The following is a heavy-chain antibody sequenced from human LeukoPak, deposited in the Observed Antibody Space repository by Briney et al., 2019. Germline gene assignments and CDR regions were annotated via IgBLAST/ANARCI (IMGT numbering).Heavy chain of an antibody. CDR3: AKVPEYSSSWYYFDY. D-gene: IGHD6-13*01. V-gene: IGHV3-23*01. CDR1: GFTFSSYA. CDR2: ISGSGGST. J-gene: IGHJ4*02. Sequence: GGSLRLSCAASGFTFSSYAMSWVRQAPGKGLEWVSAISGSGGSTYYADSVKGRFTISRDNSKNTLYLQMNSLRAEDTAVYYCAKVPEYSSSWYYFDYWGQGTLATVSS.